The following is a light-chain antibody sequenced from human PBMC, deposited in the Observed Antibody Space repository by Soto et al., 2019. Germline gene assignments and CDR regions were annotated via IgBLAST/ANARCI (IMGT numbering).Light chain of an antibody. J-gene: IGLJ2*01. Sequence: QSALTQPASVSGSPGQSITLSCTGTSSDVGSYKFVSWYQQHPGKAPKLIIYEGSKRPSGVSYRFSGSKSGTTASLTISGLQAEDEADYYCCSFVGSDVVFGGGTKVTVL. CDR2: EGS. CDR3: CSFVGSDVV. V-gene: IGLV2-23*01. CDR1: SSDVGSYKF.